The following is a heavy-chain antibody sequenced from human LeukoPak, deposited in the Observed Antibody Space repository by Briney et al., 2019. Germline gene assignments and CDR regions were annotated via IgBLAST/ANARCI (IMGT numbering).Heavy chain of an antibody. CDR3: TRGAPVAAYDY. V-gene: IGHV3-22*01. CDR1: GFTVSSNY. Sequence: PGGSLRLSCAASGFTVSSNYMSWVRLAPGRGLEWLGFIRTKAYGGTPEYAASVKGRFIISRDDSKTIAYLQLNSLKTEDTAVYYCTRGAPVAAYDYWGPGTLVTVSS. J-gene: IGHJ4*02. CDR2: IRTKAYGGTP. D-gene: IGHD6-19*01.